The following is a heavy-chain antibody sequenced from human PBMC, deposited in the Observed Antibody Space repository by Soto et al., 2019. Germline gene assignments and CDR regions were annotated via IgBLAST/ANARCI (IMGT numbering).Heavy chain of an antibody. CDR1: GFTFSTYW. Sequence: GGSLRLSCAASGFTFSTYWMHWIRQVPGKGLEWVSRINSDASHTYYADSVKGRFIISRDNSKNTLYLQMHSLRAEDTAVYYCAKKTEATLVRGVSHDYWGQGTLVTVSS. CDR2: INSDASHT. V-gene: IGHV3-74*01. D-gene: IGHD3-10*01. J-gene: IGHJ4*02. CDR3: AKKTEATLVRGVSHDY.